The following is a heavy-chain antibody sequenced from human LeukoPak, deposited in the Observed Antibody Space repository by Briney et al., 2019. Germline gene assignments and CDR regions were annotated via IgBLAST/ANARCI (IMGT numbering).Heavy chain of an antibody. CDR1: GGSISSYY. D-gene: IGHD2-2*01. V-gene: IGHV4-59*01. CDR3: ARNVENIVAVPAASQVPYYYYYGMDV. CDR2: IYYSWST. J-gene: IGHJ6*02. Sequence: PSETLSLTCTVSGGSISSYYWSWIRQPPGKALECSGYIYYSWSTNYNPSLKSRVTISVDTSKNQCSLKLSSVTAADTAVYYCARNVENIVAVPAASQVPYYYYYGMDVWGQGTTVTVSS.